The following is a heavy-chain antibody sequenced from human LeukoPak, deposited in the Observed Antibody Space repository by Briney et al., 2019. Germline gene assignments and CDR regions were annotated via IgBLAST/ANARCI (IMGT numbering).Heavy chain of an antibody. J-gene: IGHJ5*02. CDR3: AHRGFYGSGSFPSDGFDP. V-gene: IGHV2-5*02. Sequence: SGPTLVKPTQTLTLTCTFSGFSLSTSGVGVGWIRQPPGKALEWLALIYWDDDKRYSPSLKSRLTITKDTSKNQVVLTMTNMDPVDTATYYCAHRGFYGSGSFPSDGFDPWGQGTLVTVSS. CDR2: IYWDDDK. D-gene: IGHD3-10*01. CDR1: GFSLSTSGVG.